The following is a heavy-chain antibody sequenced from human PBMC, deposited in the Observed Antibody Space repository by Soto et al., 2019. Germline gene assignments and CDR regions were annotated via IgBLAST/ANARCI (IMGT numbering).Heavy chain of an antibody. V-gene: IGHV3-53*01. J-gene: IGHJ4*02. CDR1: GFTVSSNY. Sequence: GGSLRLSCAASGFTVSSNYMTWVRQAPGKGLEWVSVIYSGGRTYYADSVKGRFTISRDNSKNTLYLQMNSLRAEDTAVYYRARGIPRGYSYGSYYFDYWGQGTLVTVSS. CDR2: IYSGGRT. D-gene: IGHD5-18*01. CDR3: ARGIPRGYSYGSYYFDY.